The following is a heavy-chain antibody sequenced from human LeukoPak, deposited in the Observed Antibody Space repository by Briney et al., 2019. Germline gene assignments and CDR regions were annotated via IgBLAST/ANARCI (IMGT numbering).Heavy chain of an antibody. D-gene: IGHD3-10*01. Sequence: SETLSLTCAVYGGSFSGYYWSWIRQPPGEGLEWIGEINHSGITNYNPSLKSRVTISVDTSKNQFSLKLSSVTAADTAVYYCAREGDTMVRGVFLNWFDPWGQGTLVTVSS. CDR2: INHSGIT. V-gene: IGHV4-34*01. J-gene: IGHJ5*02. CDR3: AREGDTMVRGVFLNWFDP. CDR1: GGSFSGYY.